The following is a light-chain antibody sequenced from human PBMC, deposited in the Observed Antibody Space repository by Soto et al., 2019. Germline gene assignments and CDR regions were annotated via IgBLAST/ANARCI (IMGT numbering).Light chain of an antibody. CDR1: SSDVGGYNY. CDR3: SSYTSYSTLDV. Sequence: QSALTQPASVSGSLGQSITISCTGTSSDVGGYNYISWYQQHPGKAPKLMIYEVLYRPSGVSYRFSGSKSGNTASLTISGLQAEDEADYYCSSYTSYSTLDVFGTGTKVTVL. J-gene: IGLJ1*01. CDR2: EVL. V-gene: IGLV2-14*01.